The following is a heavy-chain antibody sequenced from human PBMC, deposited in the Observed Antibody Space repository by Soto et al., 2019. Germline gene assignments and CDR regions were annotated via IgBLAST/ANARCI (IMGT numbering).Heavy chain of an antibody. D-gene: IGHD2-21*02. V-gene: IGHV1-3*01. CDR1: GYTFTSYA. J-gene: IGHJ5*02. CDR2: INAGNGNT. CDR3: ARAGGDPPAGETGSAP. Sequence: GASVKVSCKASGYTFTSYAMHWVRQAPGQRLEWMGWINAGNGNTKYSQKFQGRVTITRDTSASTAYMELSSLRSENTAVYYCARAGGDPPAGETGSAPWGQGPRVPVSS.